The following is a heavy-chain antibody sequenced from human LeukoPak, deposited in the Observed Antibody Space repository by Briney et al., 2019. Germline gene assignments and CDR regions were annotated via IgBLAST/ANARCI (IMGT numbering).Heavy chain of an antibody. D-gene: IGHD1-26*01. J-gene: IGHJ3*02. CDR1: GGTFSSYA. Sequence: GASVKVSCKAPGGTFSSYAISWVRQAPGQGLEWMGGIIPIFGTANYAQKFQGRVTITADESTSTAYMELSSLRSEDTAVYYCASPGIVGATNVFDIWGQGTMVTVS. V-gene: IGHV1-69*13. CDR3: ASPGIVGATNVFDI. CDR2: IIPIFGTA.